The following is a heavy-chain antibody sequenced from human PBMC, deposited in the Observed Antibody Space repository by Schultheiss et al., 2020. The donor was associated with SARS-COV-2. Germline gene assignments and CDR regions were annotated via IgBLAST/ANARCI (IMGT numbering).Heavy chain of an antibody. Sequence: GESLKISCAASGFTFNNYGMHWVRQAPGKGLEWVAVIWYDGTKKFYADSVQGRFTVSRDNSKNTLDLEMKSLRADDTAIYYCAREIPAFDIWGQGTTVTVSS. D-gene: IGHD2-21*01. CDR3: AREIPAFDI. J-gene: IGHJ3*02. V-gene: IGHV3-33*03. CDR1: GFTFNNYG. CDR2: IWYDGTKK.